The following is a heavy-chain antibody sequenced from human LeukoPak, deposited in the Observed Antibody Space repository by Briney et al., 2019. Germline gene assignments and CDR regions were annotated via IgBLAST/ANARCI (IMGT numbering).Heavy chain of an antibody. V-gene: IGHV4-4*07. Sequence: PSETLSLTCTVSGGSISSYYWSWIRQPPGKGLEWIGRIYTSGSTNYNTSLKSRVTMSVDTSRNQFSLKLSSVTAADTAVYYCAREIVGAANFDYWGQGTLVTVSS. CDR2: IYTSGST. CDR3: AREIVGAANFDY. CDR1: GGSISSYY. J-gene: IGHJ4*02. D-gene: IGHD1-26*01.